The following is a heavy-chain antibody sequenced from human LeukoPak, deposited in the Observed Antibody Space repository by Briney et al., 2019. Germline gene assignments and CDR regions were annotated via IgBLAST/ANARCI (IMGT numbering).Heavy chain of an antibody. CDR3: ARPGRDGGYSYGFDH. Sequence: GESLQISCKGSGYSFTSYWIGWVRQLPGKGLEWMGIIYPGDSDTRYSPSFQGQVTISADKSISTAYLQWSSLKATDTAMYYCARPGRDGGYSYGFDHWGQGTLVTVSS. J-gene: IGHJ5*02. CDR1: GYSFTSYW. CDR2: IYPGDSDT. V-gene: IGHV5-51*01. D-gene: IGHD5-18*01.